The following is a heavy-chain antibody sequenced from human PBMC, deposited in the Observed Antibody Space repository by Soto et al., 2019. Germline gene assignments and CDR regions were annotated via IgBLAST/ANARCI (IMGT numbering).Heavy chain of an antibody. D-gene: IGHD3-22*01. CDR1: GFTFSNYA. J-gene: IGHJ3*01. V-gene: IGHV3-48*02. Sequence: EVHLVESGGGLVRPGGSLRVSCAASGFTFSNYAMNWVRQAPGKGLEWVSYISIGSGSIFYADSVKGRFTISRDDAKNSLYLKMNTLRDEDTAVYYCVRDDRWAFDFWGQGTMVTVSS. CDR3: VRDDRWAFDF. CDR2: ISIGSGSI.